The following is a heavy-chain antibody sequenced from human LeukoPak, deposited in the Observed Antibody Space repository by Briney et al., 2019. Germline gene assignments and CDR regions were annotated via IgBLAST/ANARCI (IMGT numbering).Heavy chain of an antibody. V-gene: IGHV3-30*03. CDR3: ARDPQGYHGMDV. CDR1: GFTFSRHG. J-gene: IGHJ6*02. D-gene: IGHD6-13*01. CDR2: ISNDGSRK. Sequence: GGSLRLSCAPSGFTFSRHGMHWVRQAPGKGLEWVAIISNDGSRKYYAHSVEGRFTISRDNSKNTLYLQMNSLRAEDTAVYYCARDPQGYHGMDVWGQGTTVTVSS.